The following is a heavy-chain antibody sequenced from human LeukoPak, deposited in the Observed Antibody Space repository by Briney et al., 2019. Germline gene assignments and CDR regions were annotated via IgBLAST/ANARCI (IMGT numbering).Heavy chain of an antibody. V-gene: IGHV3-23*01. CDR3: AEDRGATQEIDY. J-gene: IGHJ4*02. Sequence: HPGGSLRLSCAASGFTFSSYAMSWVRQAPGKGLEWVSAISGSGGSTYYADSVKGRFTISRDNSKNTLYLQMNSLRAEDTAVYYCAEDRGATQEIDYWGQGTLVTVSS. D-gene: IGHD5-12*01. CDR1: GFTFSSYA. CDR2: ISGSGGST.